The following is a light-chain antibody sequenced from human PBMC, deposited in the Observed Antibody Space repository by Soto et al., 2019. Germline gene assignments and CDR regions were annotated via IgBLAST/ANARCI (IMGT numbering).Light chain of an antibody. J-gene: IGKJ3*01. CDR1: QSLRHGHGYNY. CDR2: LGS. CDR3: MEALQTSFT. V-gene: IGKV2-28*01. Sequence: DIVLTQSPLSLAVTPGEPASISCRSSQSLRHGHGYNYLDCYLQKPGQSPQLLIYLGSNRASGVPDRFSGSGSGTDFTLRISIVEAEDVGVYYCMEALQTSFTFGPGTKVDLK.